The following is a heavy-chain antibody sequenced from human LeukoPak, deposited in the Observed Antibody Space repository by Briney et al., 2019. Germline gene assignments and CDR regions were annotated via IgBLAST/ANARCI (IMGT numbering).Heavy chain of an antibody. J-gene: IGHJ4*02. CDR3: ARSETEWELGYYFDY. V-gene: IGHV3-53*01. CDR2: IYSGGST. D-gene: IGHD1-26*01. CDR1: GFTVSSNY. Sequence: GGSLRLSCAASGFTVSSNYMIWLLQAPGKGLEWVSVIYSGGSTYYADSVKGRFTISRDNSKNTLYLQMNSLRAEDTAVYYCARSETEWELGYYFDYWGQGTLVTVSS.